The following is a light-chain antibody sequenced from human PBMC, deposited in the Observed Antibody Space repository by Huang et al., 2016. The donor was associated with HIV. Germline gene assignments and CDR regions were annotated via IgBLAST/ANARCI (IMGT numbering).Light chain of an antibody. J-gene: IGKJ1*01. Sequence: DIVMTQTPLSLSVAPGQPASISCKSSQSLLHSNGKTFLYWFLQKPGQSPQLLLDEVSTRFSGVPDRFSGSGSGMNFTLTISRVEAEDVGVYYCMQTIQLATFGQGTKVEIK. CDR1: QSLLHSNGKTF. V-gene: IGKV2D-29*02. CDR3: MQTIQLAT. CDR2: EVS.